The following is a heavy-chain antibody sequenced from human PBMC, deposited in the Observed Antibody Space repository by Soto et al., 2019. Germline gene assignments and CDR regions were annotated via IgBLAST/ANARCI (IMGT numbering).Heavy chain of an antibody. CDR3: ARSRMGHASPTDF. J-gene: IGHJ4*01. CDR1: GESIRSSAFY. CDR2: IYYDGNT. V-gene: IGHV4-30-4*08. Sequence: SETLSLTCSVSGESIRSSAFYWGWVRQLPGKTLEWLGFIYYDGNTYYNPSLKSRLRISSDTSNNQVSLTLSSATATDTATYYCARSRMGHASPTDFWGHGILVTVSS. D-gene: IGHD2-2*01.